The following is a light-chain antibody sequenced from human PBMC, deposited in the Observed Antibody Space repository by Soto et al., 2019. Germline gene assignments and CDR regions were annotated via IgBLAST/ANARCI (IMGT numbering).Light chain of an antibody. V-gene: IGKV1-27*01. CDR2: AAS. CDR1: QGISNY. Sequence: DIQMTQSPSSLSASVGDRVTITCRASQGISNYIAWYQQKPGKAPKLLIYAASTLQSGVPSRFSGSRSETDFTLTINSLQPEDVATYSCQKYSSVPLFGPGTKVYIK. CDR3: QKYSSVPL. J-gene: IGKJ3*01.